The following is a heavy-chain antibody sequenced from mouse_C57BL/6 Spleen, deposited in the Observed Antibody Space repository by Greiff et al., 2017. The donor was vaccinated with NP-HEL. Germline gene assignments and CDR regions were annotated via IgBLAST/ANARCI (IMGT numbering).Heavy chain of an antibody. J-gene: IGHJ2*01. CDR1: GYTFTDYE. V-gene: IGHV1-15*01. D-gene: IGHD1-1*01. Sequence: VQLQQSGAELVRPGASVTLSCKASGYTFTDYEMHWVKQTPVHGLEWIGAIDPETGGTAYNQKFKGKAILTADKSSSTAYMELRSLTSEDSAVYYCTRWDGSSSYYFDYWGQGTTLTVSS. CDR2: IDPETGGT. CDR3: TRWDGSSSYYFDY.